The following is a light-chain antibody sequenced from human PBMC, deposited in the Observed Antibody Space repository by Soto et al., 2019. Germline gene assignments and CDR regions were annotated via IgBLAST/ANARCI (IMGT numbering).Light chain of an antibody. CDR2: DAS. CDR3: QQRSNWPWT. CDR1: QSVSNF. Sequence: EIVLTQSPATLSLSPGERATLSCRASQSVSNFLAWYQQKPGQAPRLLISDASNRATGIPGRFSGSGSGTDFSLTNSSLEPEDFAVYFCQQRSNWPWTLGKGTKVEIK. V-gene: IGKV3-11*01. J-gene: IGKJ1*01.